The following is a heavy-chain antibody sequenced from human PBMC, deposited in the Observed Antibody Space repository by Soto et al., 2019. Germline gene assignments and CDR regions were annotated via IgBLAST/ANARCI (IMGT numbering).Heavy chain of an antibody. J-gene: IGHJ6*02. D-gene: IGHD6-13*01. Sequence: SGPTLVNPTHTLTLTCTFSGFSLSTIGMCVGWVRQPPGNSLEWLALIDWHDDKYYRTSLNTRLTISKDTSKNHVVLTMSNMELMETATSYCARIPVAAAGADGMDVWGQGTTVTVSS. CDR2: IDWHDDK. CDR1: GFSLSTIGMC. V-gene: IGHV2-70*20. CDR3: ARIPVAAAGADGMDV.